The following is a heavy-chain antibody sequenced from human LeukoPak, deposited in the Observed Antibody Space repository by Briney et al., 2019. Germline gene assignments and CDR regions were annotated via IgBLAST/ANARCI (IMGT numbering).Heavy chain of an antibody. V-gene: IGHV1-2*02. J-gene: IGHJ4*02. D-gene: IGHD3-3*01. CDR2: INPNSGGT. CDR1: GYTFTGYY. Sequence: ASVKVSCKASGYTFTGYYMHWVRQAPGQGLEWMGWINPNSGGTNYAQKFQGRVTMTRDTSISTAYMELSRLRSDDTAVYYCARLAAQTTIIGVVSEIDYWGQGTLVTVSS. CDR3: ARLAAQTTIIGVVSEIDY.